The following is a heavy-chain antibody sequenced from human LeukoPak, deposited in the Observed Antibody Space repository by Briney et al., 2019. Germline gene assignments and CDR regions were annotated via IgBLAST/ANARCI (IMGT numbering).Heavy chain of an antibody. Sequence: PGGSLRLSCAASGFTFSSYAMSWVRQAPGKGLEWVSYISSSSTTIYYADSVKGRFTISRDNAKNSLYLQMNSLRDEDTAVYYCARGRENYGDYHDYWGQGTLVTVSS. CDR2: ISSSSTTI. D-gene: IGHD4-17*01. CDR3: ARGRENYGDYHDY. J-gene: IGHJ4*02. CDR1: GFTFSSYA. V-gene: IGHV3-48*02.